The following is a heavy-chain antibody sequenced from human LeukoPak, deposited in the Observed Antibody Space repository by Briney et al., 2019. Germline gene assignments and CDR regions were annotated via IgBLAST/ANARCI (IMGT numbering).Heavy chain of an antibody. J-gene: IGHJ6*03. CDR3: ARGGTGVYYYYMDV. D-gene: IGHD1-14*01. CDR1: GGSFSGYY. V-gene: IGHV4-34*01. Sequence: PSETLSLTCAVYGGSFSGYYWSWIRQPPGKGLEWIGEINHSGSTNYNPSLKSRVTISVDTSKNQFSLKLSSVTAADTAMYYCARGGTGVYYYYMDVWGKGTTVTVSS. CDR2: INHSGST.